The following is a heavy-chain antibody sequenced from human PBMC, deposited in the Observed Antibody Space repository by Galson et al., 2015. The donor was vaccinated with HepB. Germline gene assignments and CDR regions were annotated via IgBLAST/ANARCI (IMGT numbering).Heavy chain of an antibody. D-gene: IGHD6-13*01. Sequence: SVKVSCKVSGYTLTELSMHWVRQAPGKGLEWMGGFDPEDGETIYAQKFQGRVTMTEDTSTDTAYMELSSLRSEDTAVYYCATGLLTGIAAAGKGDYWGQGTLVTVSS. CDR3: ATGLLTGIAAAGKGDY. J-gene: IGHJ4*02. CDR1: GYTLTELS. CDR2: FDPEDGET. V-gene: IGHV1-24*01.